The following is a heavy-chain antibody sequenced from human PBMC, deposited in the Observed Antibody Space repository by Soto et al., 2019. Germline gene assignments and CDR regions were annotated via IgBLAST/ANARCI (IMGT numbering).Heavy chain of an antibody. Sequence: GGSLRLSCAASGFTLSSNYMSWVRQAPGKGLEWVSVIYSGGSTYYADSVKGRFTISRDNSKNTLYLQMNSLRAEDTAVYYCARRRIAAAGTTHDAFDIWGQGTMVTV. CDR2: IYSGGST. V-gene: IGHV3-53*01. CDR1: GFTLSSNY. CDR3: ARRRIAAAGTTHDAFDI. D-gene: IGHD6-13*01. J-gene: IGHJ3*02.